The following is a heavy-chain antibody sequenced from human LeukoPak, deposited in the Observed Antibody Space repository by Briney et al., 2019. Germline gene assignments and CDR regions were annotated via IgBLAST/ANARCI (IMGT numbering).Heavy chain of an antibody. CDR2: ISSSSSYI. CDR3: ARRGSYFDY. CDR1: GFTSSSYS. V-gene: IGHV3-21*01. Sequence: GGSLRLSCAASGFTSSSYSMNWVRQAPGKGLDWVSSISSSSSYIYYADSVKARFTISRDNAKNSLYLQMNSLRAEDTAVYYCARRGSYFDYWGQGTLVTVSS. D-gene: IGHD1-26*01. J-gene: IGHJ4*02.